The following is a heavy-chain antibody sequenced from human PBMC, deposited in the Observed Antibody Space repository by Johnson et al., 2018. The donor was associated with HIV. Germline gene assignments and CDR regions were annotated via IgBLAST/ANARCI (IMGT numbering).Heavy chain of an antibody. D-gene: IGHD3-16*01. J-gene: IGHJ3*02. CDR2: ISYDGSHK. CDR1: GSTFSSSA. Sequence: QVQLVESGGGLVQPGRSLRLSCAASGSTFSSSAMHWVRQAPGKGLDCVAVISYDGSHKYYADSVKGRFTISRYNSKNALYLQMNSLRVEDTAVYYCAKTPSMGADAFDIWGQGTMVTVSS. CDR3: AKTPSMGADAFDI. V-gene: IGHV3-30*18.